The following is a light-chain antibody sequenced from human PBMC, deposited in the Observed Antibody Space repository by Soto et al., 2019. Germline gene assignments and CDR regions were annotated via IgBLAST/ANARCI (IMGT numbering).Light chain of an antibody. CDR3: QQRGSWPPLT. J-gene: IGKJ4*01. CDR2: DAS. V-gene: IGKV3-11*01. CDR1: QSVSNY. Sequence: EIVLTQSPATLSLSPGERATLSCRASQSVSNYLAWYQQKPGQAPRLLIYDASNRATGIPARFSGSGSGTDFTLTISSLEPEAFAVYYCQQRGSWPPLTFGGGTKVEIK.